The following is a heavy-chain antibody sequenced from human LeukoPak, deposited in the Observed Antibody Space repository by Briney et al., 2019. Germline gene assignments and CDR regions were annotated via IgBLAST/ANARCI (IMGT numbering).Heavy chain of an antibody. V-gene: IGHV1-46*01. CDR1: GYTFTIYY. CDR2: INPSGGST. CDR3: ARSDIVVAIFDY. D-gene: IGHD2-15*01. Sequence: ASVTVSFTSSGYTFTIYYMHWVRQAPGQGLEWMGIINPSGGSTSYAQKFQSRGTITRDTSTSTVYMQLSSLRSADTTAYYCARSDIVVAIFDYWGQGTLVTVSS. J-gene: IGHJ4*02.